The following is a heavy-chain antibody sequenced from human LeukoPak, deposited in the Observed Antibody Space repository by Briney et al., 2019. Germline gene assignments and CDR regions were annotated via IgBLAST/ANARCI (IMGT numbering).Heavy chain of an antibody. CDR3: ARTLRYGSSSLEGFDY. Sequence: GGSLRLSCAASGFTFSSYAMRWVRQAPGKGLEYVSAISSNGGSTYYANSVKGRFTISRDNSKNTLYLQMGSLRAEDMAVYYCARTLRYGSSSLEGFDYWGQGTLVTVSS. V-gene: IGHV3-64*01. CDR1: GFTFSSYA. J-gene: IGHJ4*02. D-gene: IGHD6-6*01. CDR2: ISSNGGST.